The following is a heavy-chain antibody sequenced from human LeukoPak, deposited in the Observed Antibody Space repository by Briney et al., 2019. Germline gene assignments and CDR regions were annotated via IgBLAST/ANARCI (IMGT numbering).Heavy chain of an antibody. Sequence: GGSLRLSCAASGFTFSSYAMGWVRQAPGKGLEWVSAISGSGGSTYYADSVKGRFTISRDNAKNSLYLQMNSLSAEDTAVYYCARDSYYDFWSGYYNYYYYYMDVWGKGTTVTVSS. V-gene: IGHV3-23*01. CDR3: ARDSYYDFWSGYYNYYYYYMDV. CDR2: ISGSGGST. D-gene: IGHD3-3*01. CDR1: GFTFSSYA. J-gene: IGHJ6*03.